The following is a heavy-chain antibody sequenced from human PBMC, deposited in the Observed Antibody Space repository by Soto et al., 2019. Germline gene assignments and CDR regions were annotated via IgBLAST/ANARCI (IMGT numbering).Heavy chain of an antibody. CDR1: GFTFSSYG. V-gene: IGHV3-33*01. D-gene: IGHD5-18*01. CDR3: ARASYGFYYGMDV. Sequence: QVQLVESGGGVVQPGRSLRLSCAASGFTFSSYGMHWVRQAPGKGLEWVAVIWYDGSNKDYADSVKGRFTISRDNSKNTLYLQRNSLRAGDTAVYYCARASYGFYYGMDVWGQGTTVTVSS. CDR2: IWYDGSNK. J-gene: IGHJ6*02.